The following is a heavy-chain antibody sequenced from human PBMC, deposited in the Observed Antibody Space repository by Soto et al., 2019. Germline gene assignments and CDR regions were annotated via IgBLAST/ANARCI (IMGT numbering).Heavy chain of an antibody. D-gene: IGHD2-8*02. CDR2: ISFYSGSI. CDR1: GFTFADYG. J-gene: IGHJ6*02. Sequence: EVQLVESGGGLVQPGRSLRLSCAASGFTFADYGMHWVRQPPGKGLEWVSGISFYSGSIGYADSVKGRFTISRDNAKNSLYLQMNSLRTEDTALYYCAKSTGGTANGMDVWGQGTMVTVSS. CDR3: AKSTGGTANGMDV. V-gene: IGHV3-9*01.